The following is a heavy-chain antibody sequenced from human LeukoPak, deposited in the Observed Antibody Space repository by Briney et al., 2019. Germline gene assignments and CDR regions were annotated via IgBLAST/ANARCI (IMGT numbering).Heavy chain of an antibody. CDR1: GFTFSSYA. Sequence: GGSLRLSCAASGFTFSSYAMSWVRQAPGKGLEWVSSISGSGDNTYYADSVKGRFTISRDNSMNTLFLQMNSLKADDTAVYYCAKGGGGVLASWGQGTLVTVSS. V-gene: IGHV3-23*01. CDR3: AKGGGGVLAS. D-gene: IGHD3-16*01. CDR2: ISGSGDNT. J-gene: IGHJ4*02.